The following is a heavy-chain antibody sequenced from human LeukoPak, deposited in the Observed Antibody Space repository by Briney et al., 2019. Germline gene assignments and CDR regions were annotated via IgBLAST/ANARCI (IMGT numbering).Heavy chain of an antibody. Sequence: PSETLSLTCTVSGGSVSSGSYYWSWIRQPPGKGLEWIGYIYYSGSTYYNPSLKSRVTISVDTSKNQFSLKLSSVTAADTAVYYCVRLRRDGYKVNQFFDYWGQGALVTVSS. D-gene: IGHD5-24*01. CDR2: IYYSGST. V-gene: IGHV4-61*01. CDR1: GGSVSSGSYY. CDR3: VRLRRDGYKVNQFFDY. J-gene: IGHJ4*02.